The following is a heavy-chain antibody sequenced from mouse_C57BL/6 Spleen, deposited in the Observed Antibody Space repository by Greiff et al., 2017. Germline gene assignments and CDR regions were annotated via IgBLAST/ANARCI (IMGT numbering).Heavy chain of an antibody. J-gene: IGHJ3*01. CDR2: IHPNSGST. D-gene: IGHD2-4*01. CDR1: GYTFTSYW. V-gene: IGHV1-64*01. Sequence: VQLQQSGAELVKPGASVKLSCKASGYTFTSYWMHWVKQRPGQGLEWIGMIHPNSGSTNYNEKFKSKATLTVDKSSSTAYMQLSSLTSEDSAVYYCARAYDYDGGPFAYWGQGTLVTVSA. CDR3: ARAYDYDGGPFAY.